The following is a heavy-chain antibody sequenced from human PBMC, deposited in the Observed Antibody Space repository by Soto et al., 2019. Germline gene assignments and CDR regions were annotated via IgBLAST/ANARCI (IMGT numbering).Heavy chain of an antibody. CDR1: GYSFRTHG. CDR2: ISTYDDKS. Sequence: QVQLVQSGAEVKTPGASVKVSCRASGYSFRTHGISWVRQAPGQGLEWMGWISTYDDKSNSPQKFQGRITMTTDTSESTACMELRGVRSDDTAVYFCSRDLGYCNSSGCFRNWFDPWGQGTLVTVSS. D-gene: IGHD2-15*01. J-gene: IGHJ5*02. CDR3: SRDLGYCNSSGCFRNWFDP. V-gene: IGHV1-18*01.